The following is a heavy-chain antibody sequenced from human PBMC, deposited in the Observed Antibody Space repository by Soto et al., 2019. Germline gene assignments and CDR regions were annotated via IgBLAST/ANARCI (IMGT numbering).Heavy chain of an antibody. CDR2: INPSGGST. Sequence: QVQLVQSGAEVKKPGASVKVSCKASGYTFTNYYVHWVRQVPGQELEWMGKINPSGGSTNYAQKFQGSVTMTRDTYTSTVYMELSSLRYEDTAVYYCARDRDTTMVNIFDYWGQGTLVTVSS. V-gene: IGHV1-46*01. CDR1: GYTFTNYY. J-gene: IGHJ4*02. CDR3: ARDRDTTMVNIFDY. D-gene: IGHD5-18*01.